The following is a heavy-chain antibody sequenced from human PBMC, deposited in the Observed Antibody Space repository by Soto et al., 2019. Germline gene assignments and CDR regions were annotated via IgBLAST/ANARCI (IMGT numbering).Heavy chain of an antibody. V-gene: IGHV4-59*08. CDR2: IYYSGST. CDR3: ARRYGQGFDY. CDR1: GGSISSYY. Sequence: SETLSLTCTVSGGSISSYYWSWIRQPPGKGLEWIGYIYYSGSTNYNPSLKSRVTISVDTSKNQFSLKLSSVTAADTAVYYCARRYGQGFDYWGQGTLVTVSS. D-gene: IGHD4-17*01. J-gene: IGHJ4*02.